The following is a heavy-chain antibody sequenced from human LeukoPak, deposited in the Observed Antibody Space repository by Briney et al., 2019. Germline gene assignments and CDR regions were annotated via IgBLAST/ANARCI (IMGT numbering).Heavy chain of an antibody. D-gene: IGHD6-19*01. CDR1: GFTFSSYA. V-gene: IGHV3-23*01. J-gene: IGHJ4*02. CDR3: ARARPVAPIYYFDY. CDR2: ISGSGGST. Sequence: PGGSLRLSCAASGFTFSSYAVSWVRQAPGKGLEWVSAISGSGGSTYYADSVKGRFTISRDNSKNTLYLQMNSLRAEDTAVYYCARARPVAPIYYFDYWGQGTLVTVSS.